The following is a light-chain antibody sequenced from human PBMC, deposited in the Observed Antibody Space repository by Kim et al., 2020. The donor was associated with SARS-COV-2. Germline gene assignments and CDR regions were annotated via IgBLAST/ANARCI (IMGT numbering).Light chain of an antibody. V-gene: IGLV1-47*01. Sequence: GHMVTFSCSGSSSNIGINYLYWYQQLPGTAPNLLIYRNNQRPSGVPDRFSGSKSGTSASLAISGLRSEDEADYYCAAWDDSLSGPVFGGGTQLTVL. CDR1: SSNIGINY. CDR2: RNN. CDR3: AAWDDSLSGPV. J-gene: IGLJ3*02.